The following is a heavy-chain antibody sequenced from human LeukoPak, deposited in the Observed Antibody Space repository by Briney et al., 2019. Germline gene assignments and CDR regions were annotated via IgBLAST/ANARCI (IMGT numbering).Heavy chain of an antibody. J-gene: IGHJ6*04. V-gene: IGHV3-48*03. CDR1: GFAFSSYE. D-gene: IGHD3-10*02. Sequence: GGSLRLSCEASGFAFSSYEMNWVRQAPGKGLEWVSYVSSSGSTIYYADSVKGRFTISRDNAKNSLYLQMNSLRAEDTAVYYCAELGITMIGGVWGKGTTVTISS. CDR2: VSSSGSTI. CDR3: AELGITMIGGV.